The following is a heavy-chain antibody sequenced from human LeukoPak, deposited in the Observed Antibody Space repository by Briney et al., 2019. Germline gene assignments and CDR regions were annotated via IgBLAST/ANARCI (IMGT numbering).Heavy chain of an antibody. CDR3: ARARLSGGCWFDP. J-gene: IGHJ5*02. V-gene: IGHV1-2*02. Sequence: ASVKVSCKASGYTFTGYYMHWVRQAPGQGLEWMGWINPNSGGTNYAQKFQGRVTMTRDTSISTAYMELSRLRSDDTAVYYCARARLSGGCWFDPWGQGTLVTVSS. D-gene: IGHD7-27*01. CDR2: INPNSGGT. CDR1: GYTFTGYY.